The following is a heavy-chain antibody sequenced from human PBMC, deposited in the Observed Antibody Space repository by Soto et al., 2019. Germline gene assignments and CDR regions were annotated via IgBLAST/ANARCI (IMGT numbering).Heavy chain of an antibody. J-gene: IGHJ5*02. CDR2: VFYTGST. CDR3: ARSYSGTFYGYDT. D-gene: IGHD1-26*01. Sequence: SSETLSLTCTVSGGSISSYHWSWIRQPPGKGLEWIGYVFYTGSTKYNPALKRRVTISVDTSKNQFSLKLSSVSAADTGLYYCARSYSGTFYGYDTWGQGILVTVSS. V-gene: IGHV4-59*01. CDR1: GGSISSYH.